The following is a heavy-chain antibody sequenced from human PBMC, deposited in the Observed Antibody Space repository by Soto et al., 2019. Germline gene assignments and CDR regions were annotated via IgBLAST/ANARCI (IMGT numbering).Heavy chain of an antibody. CDR1: GFTFSSYA. V-gene: IGHV3-30-3*01. CDR3: ASLDVDV. Sequence: GGSLRLSCAASGFTFSSYAMHWVRQAPGKGLEWVAVISYDGSNKYYADSVKGRFTISRDNSKNTLYLQMNSLRAEDTAVYYCASLDVDVWGQGTTVTVSS. J-gene: IGHJ6*02. D-gene: IGHD3-3*01. CDR2: ISYDGSNK.